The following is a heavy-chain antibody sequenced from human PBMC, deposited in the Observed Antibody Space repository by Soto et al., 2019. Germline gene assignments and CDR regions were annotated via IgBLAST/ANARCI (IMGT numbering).Heavy chain of an antibody. D-gene: IGHD2-15*01. CDR2: ISWNSGSI. Sequence: EVQLVESGGGLVQPGRSLRLSCAASGFTFDDYAMHWVRQAPGKGLEWVSGISWNSGSIGYADSVKGRFTISRDNAKNSLYLQMNSLRAEDTALYYCAKGRVAAMDYFDYWGQGTLVTFSS. CDR1: GFTFDDYA. J-gene: IGHJ4*02. CDR3: AKGRVAAMDYFDY. V-gene: IGHV3-9*01.